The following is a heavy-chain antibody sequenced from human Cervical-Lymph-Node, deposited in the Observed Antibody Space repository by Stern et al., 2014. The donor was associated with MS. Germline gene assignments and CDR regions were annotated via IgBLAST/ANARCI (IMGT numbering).Heavy chain of an antibody. D-gene: IGHD1-1*01. Sequence: EVQLVQSGAEVKKPGESVKISWEGSGYTFTSHWIAWVRQVPGKGLEWMGIFYPGDSDTRYGPSCQGRVTISADRSISTAYLQWRTLRASDTAMYYCARRGTTGTIDGFDIWGQGSMVTVSS. CDR2: FYPGDSDT. CDR1: GYTFTSHW. CDR3: ARRGTTGTIDGFDI. V-gene: IGHV5-51*01. J-gene: IGHJ3*02.